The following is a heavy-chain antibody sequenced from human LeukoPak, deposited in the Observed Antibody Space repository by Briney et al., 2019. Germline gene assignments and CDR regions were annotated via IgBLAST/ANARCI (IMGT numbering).Heavy chain of an antibody. Sequence: SETLSLTCTVSGGSISSSSSYWGWIRQPPGKGLEWIGSIYYSGSTYYNTSLKSRVTMSVDTSKNQFSLKLSSVTAADTAVYYCARLRTQYYFDYWGQGTLVTVSS. J-gene: IGHJ4*02. CDR3: ARLRTQYYFDY. D-gene: IGHD1/OR15-1a*01. CDR1: GGSISSSSSY. CDR2: IYYSGST. V-gene: IGHV4-39*01.